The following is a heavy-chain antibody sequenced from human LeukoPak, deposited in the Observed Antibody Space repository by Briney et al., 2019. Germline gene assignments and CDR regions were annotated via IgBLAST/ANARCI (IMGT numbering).Heavy chain of an antibody. Sequence: ASVKVSCKASGYTFTSYGISWVRQAPGQGLEWMGWISAYNGNTNYAQKIQGRVTLTTDTSTSTAYMELRSLRSDDTAVYYCARDRLMTTVTTVLYGMDVWGQGTTATVSS. V-gene: IGHV1-18*01. CDR2: ISAYNGNT. CDR1: GYTFTSYG. CDR3: ARDRLMTTVTTVLYGMDV. D-gene: IGHD4-17*01. J-gene: IGHJ6*02.